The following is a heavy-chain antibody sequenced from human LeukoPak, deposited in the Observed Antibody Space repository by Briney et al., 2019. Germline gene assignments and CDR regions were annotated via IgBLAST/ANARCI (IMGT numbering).Heavy chain of an antibody. CDR3: ASSSIGPNWFDP. D-gene: IGHD2-15*01. J-gene: IGHJ5*02. V-gene: IGHV4-30-4*01. CDR1: GGSISSGDYY. CDR2: IYYSGST. Sequence: SETLSLTWTVSGGSISSGDYYWRWIRQPPGKGLEWIGYIYYSGSTYYNPSLESRVTISVDTSKNQFSLKLSSVTAADTAVYYCASSSIGPNWFDPWGQGTLVTVSS.